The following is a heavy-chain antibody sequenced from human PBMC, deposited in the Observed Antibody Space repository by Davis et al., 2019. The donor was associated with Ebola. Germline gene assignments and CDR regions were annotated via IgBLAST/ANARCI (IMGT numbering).Heavy chain of an antibody. CDR2: ISGRGDAT. CDR1: GISFSTAW. CDR3: ARDEDVPYFFYV. D-gene: IGHD2-15*01. J-gene: IGHJ4*02. V-gene: IGHV3-23*01. Sequence: PGGSLRLSCEVSGISFSTAWMSWVRQAPGKGLEWLSRISGRGDATDYADSVKGRFTISRDNSKDTVFLHMSGLRPEDTAMYYCARDEDVPYFFYVWGQGALVIVSS.